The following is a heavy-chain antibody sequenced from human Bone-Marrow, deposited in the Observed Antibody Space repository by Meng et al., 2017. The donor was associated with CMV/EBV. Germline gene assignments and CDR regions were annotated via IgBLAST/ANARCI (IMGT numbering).Heavy chain of an antibody. CDR3: ASPEAAAITDD. Sequence: GESLKISCAASGFTFSSYAMHWVRQAPGKGLEWVAVISYDGSNKYYADSVKGRFTISRDNSKNTLYLQMNSLRAEDTAVYYCASPEAAAITDDWGPGTLVTVSS. CDR2: ISYDGSNK. V-gene: IGHV3-30-3*01. CDR1: GFTFSSYA. J-gene: IGHJ4*02. D-gene: IGHD2-2*02.